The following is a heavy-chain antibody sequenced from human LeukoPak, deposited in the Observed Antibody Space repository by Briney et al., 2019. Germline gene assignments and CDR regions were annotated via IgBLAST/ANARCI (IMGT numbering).Heavy chain of an antibody. Sequence: SETLSLTCAVYGGSFSGYYWSWIRQPPGKGLEWIGKINHSGSTNYNPSLKSRVTISVDTSKNQFSLKLSSVTAADTAVYYCARRGGRLYSNYGYGYFDYWGQGTLVTVSS. D-gene: IGHD4-11*01. CDR1: GGSFSGYY. CDR2: INHSGST. J-gene: IGHJ4*02. CDR3: ARRGGRLYSNYGYGYFDY. V-gene: IGHV4-34*01.